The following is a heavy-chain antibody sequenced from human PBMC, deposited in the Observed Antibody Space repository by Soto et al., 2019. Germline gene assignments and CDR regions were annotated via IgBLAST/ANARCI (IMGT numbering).Heavy chain of an antibody. J-gene: IGHJ4*02. V-gene: IGHV3-30*03. Sequence: PGGSLRLSCAASGFSLNDYGMHWVRQPPGKGLEWVAVISYDGSNKYYADSVKGRFTISRDNSKNTLYLQMNSLRAEDTAVYYCARDGGIVVVPAAYYFDYWGQGTLVTVSS. CDR3: ARDGGIVVVPAAYYFDY. D-gene: IGHD2-2*01. CDR1: GFSLNDYG. CDR2: ISYDGSNK.